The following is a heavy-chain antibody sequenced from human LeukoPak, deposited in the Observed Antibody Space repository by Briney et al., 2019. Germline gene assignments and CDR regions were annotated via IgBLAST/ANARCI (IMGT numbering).Heavy chain of an antibody. D-gene: IGHD3-3*01. CDR2: INSDGSNT. V-gene: IGHV3-74*01. J-gene: IGHJ4*02. Sequence: GGSLRLSCAASGFTFSSYWMHWVRQAPGKGLVWVSRINSDGSNTSYADSVKGRFTISRDNAKNTLYLQMNSLRAEDTAVCYCARGRRSGYQLDYWGQGTLVTVSS. CDR1: GFTFSSYW. CDR3: ARGRRSGYQLDY.